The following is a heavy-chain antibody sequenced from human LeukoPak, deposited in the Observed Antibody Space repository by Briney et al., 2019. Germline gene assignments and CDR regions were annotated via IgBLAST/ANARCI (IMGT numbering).Heavy chain of an antibody. Sequence: GGSLRLSCAASGFTFSSYGMSWVRQAPGKGLEWVSTISGSGGSTYYADSVKGRFTISRDNSDNTLYLQMNSLRAEDTAVYYCAKDSGTMVRGVFDYWGQGTLVTVSS. CDR1: GFTFSSYG. J-gene: IGHJ4*02. CDR2: ISGSGGST. CDR3: AKDSGTMVRGVFDY. V-gene: IGHV3-23*01. D-gene: IGHD3-10*01.